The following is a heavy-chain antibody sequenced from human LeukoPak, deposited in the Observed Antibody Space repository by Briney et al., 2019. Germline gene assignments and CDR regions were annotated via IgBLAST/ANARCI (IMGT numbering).Heavy chain of an antibody. Sequence: ASVKVSCKASGYTFTSYGISWVRQAPGQGLEWMGWISAYNGNTNYAQKLQGRVTMTTDTSTSTAYMELRSLRSDDTAVYCCARESSGYYYSDYWGQGTLVTVSS. V-gene: IGHV1-18*01. D-gene: IGHD3-22*01. J-gene: IGHJ4*02. CDR1: GYTFTSYG. CDR2: ISAYNGNT. CDR3: ARESSGYYYSDY.